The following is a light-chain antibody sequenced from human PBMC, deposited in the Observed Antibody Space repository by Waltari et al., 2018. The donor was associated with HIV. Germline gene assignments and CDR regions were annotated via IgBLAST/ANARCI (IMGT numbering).Light chain of an antibody. V-gene: IGLV1-40*01. CDR2: GNK. J-gene: IGLJ2*01. Sequence: QSMLTQPPSVSGAPGQRVTISCTGSSSTIGADYDVHWYQQIPGTAPKLLISGNKNLPSGCPDRFSASKSGTSASLTISGLQAEDEADYFCQSYDISLSASVVFGGGTRLTVL. CDR3: QSYDISLSASVV. CDR1: SSTIGADYD.